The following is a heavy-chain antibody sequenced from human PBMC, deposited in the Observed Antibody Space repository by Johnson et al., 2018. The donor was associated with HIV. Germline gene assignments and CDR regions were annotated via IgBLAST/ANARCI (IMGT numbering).Heavy chain of an antibody. V-gene: IGHV3-66*01. Sequence: VQLVESGGGVVRPGGSLRLSCAASGFTFDDYGMSWVRQAPGKGLEWVAVIYSGGSTYYADSVKGRFPISRDNSKNTLYLQMNSLRAEDTAVYYCAREVRRWLQFDAFDIWGQGTMVTVSS. CDR3: AREVRRWLQFDAFDI. CDR2: IYSGGST. J-gene: IGHJ3*02. CDR1: GFTFDDYG. D-gene: IGHD5-24*01.